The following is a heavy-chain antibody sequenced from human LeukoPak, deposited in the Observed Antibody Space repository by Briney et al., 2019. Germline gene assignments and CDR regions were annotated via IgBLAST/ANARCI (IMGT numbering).Heavy chain of an antibody. D-gene: IGHD3-10*01. CDR2: IVVGSGNT. Sequence: SVKVSCKASGFTFTSSAVQWVRQARGQRLEWIGWIVVGSGNTNYAQKFQERVTITRDMSTSTAYMELSSLRSEDTAVYYCARGEGRSGSYYKAYWGQGTLVTVSS. V-gene: IGHV1-58*01. CDR1: GFTFTSSA. J-gene: IGHJ4*02. CDR3: ARGEGRSGSYYKAY.